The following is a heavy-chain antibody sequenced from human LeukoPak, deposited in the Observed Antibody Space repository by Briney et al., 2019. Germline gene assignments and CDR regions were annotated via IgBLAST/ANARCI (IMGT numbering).Heavy chain of an antibody. J-gene: IGHJ4*02. D-gene: IGHD3-16*02. CDR1: GGSISSSGFY. V-gene: IGHV4-39*01. CDR3: ARQYVWGSYRPRGFDY. Sequence: SETLSLTCTVSGGSISSSGFYWGWIRQPPGKGLAWIGSSYGSGSTYYTPSLTSRVTISVDTSKPQFSLKLSSVTAAHTAVYYCARQYVWGSYRPRGFDYWGQGTLVTVSS. CDR2: SYGSGST.